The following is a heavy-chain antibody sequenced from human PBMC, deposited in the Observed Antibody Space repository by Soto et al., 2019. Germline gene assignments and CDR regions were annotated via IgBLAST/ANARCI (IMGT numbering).Heavy chain of an antibody. CDR2: IVVGRRNT. CDR3: AAATYCSSTSCYVPYYYYYYMDV. D-gene: IGHD2-2*01. Sequence: QLQLVQSGPEVKKPGTSVKVSCKASGFTFTSSAMQWVRQARGQRLEWIGWIVVGRRNTNYAQKFQERVTITRDMSTSTAYMELSSLRSEDTAVYYCAAATYCSSTSCYVPYYYYYYMDVWGKGTTVTVSS. J-gene: IGHJ6*03. V-gene: IGHV1-58*02. CDR1: GFTFTSSA.